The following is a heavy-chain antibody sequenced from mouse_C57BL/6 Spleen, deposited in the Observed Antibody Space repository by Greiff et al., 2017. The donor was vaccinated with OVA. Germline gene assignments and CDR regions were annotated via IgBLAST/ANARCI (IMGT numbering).Heavy chain of an antibody. CDR2: INPNNGGT. Sequence: VQLQQSGPELVKPGASVKIPCKASGYTFTDYNMDWVKQSHGKSLEWIGDINPNNGGTIYNQKFKGKATLTVDKSSSTAYMELRSLTSEDTAVYYCARPPYYGSSTGYFDVWGTGTTVTVSS. V-gene: IGHV1-18*01. CDR1: GYTFTDYN. J-gene: IGHJ1*03. CDR3: ARPPYYGSSTGYFDV. D-gene: IGHD1-1*01.